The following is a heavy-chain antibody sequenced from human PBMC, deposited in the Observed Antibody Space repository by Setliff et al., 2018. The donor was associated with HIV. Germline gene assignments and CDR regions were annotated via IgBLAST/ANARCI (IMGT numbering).Heavy chain of an antibody. CDR3: ARLPDINSWPFDY. J-gene: IGHJ4*02. D-gene: IGHD6-13*01. Sequence: SETLSLTCTVSYGSISGHSWTWIRRPPGKGLEWIGYIHHSGGTQYNPSLMSRLTMSVDSSKNQFSLSLSSVTAADTAVYYCARLPDINSWPFDYWARGTLVTVSS. CDR2: IHHSGGT. V-gene: IGHV4-59*11. CDR1: YGSISGHS.